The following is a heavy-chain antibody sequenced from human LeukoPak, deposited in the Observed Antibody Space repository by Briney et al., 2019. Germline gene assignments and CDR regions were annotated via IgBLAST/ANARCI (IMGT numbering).Heavy chain of an antibody. CDR3: AKDLHGSGPFDY. CDR1: GFTFSNYG. Sequence: PGGSLRLSCAASGFTFSNYGLSWVRQAPGKGLEWVSGITGSGGSTYYADSVKGRFTISRDNSKNTLYLQMNSLRAEDTAVYYCAKDLHGSGPFDYWGQGTLVTVSS. CDR2: ITGSGGST. D-gene: IGHD3-10*01. J-gene: IGHJ4*02. V-gene: IGHV3-23*01.